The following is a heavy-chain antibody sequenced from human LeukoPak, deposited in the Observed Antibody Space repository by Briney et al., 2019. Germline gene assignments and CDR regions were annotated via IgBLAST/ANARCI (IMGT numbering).Heavy chain of an antibody. CDR3: AREVAINRWELPTQEQYYFDY. D-gene: IGHD1-26*01. V-gene: IGHV1-69*01. J-gene: IGHJ4*02. CDR2: IIPIFGTA. CDR1: GGTFSSYA. Sequence: ASVKVSCKASGGTFSSYAISWVRQAPGQGLEWMGGIIPIFGTANYAQKFQGRVTVTADESTSTAYMELSSLRSEDTAVYYCAREVAINRWELPTQEQYYFDYWGQGTLVTVSS.